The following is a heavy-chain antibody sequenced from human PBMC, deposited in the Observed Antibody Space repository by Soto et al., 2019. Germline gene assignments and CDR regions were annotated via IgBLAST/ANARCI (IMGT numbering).Heavy chain of an antibody. CDR2: IYYSGST. CDR1: GGSISSGGYY. V-gene: IGHV4-31*03. Sequence: NPSETLSLTCTVSGGSISSGGYYWSWIRQHPGKGLEWIGYIYYSGSTYYNPSLKSRVTISVDTSKNQFSLKLSSVTAADTAVYYCARRAYYYGSGSYTWFDPWGQGTLVTVSS. D-gene: IGHD3-10*01. CDR3: ARRAYYYGSGSYTWFDP. J-gene: IGHJ5*02.